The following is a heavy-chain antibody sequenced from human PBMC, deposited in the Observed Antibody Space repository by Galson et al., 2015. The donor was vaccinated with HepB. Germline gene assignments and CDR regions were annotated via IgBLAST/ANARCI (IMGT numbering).Heavy chain of an antibody. D-gene: IGHD3-9*01. CDR3: ARAPAYYDILTGYSDNWFDP. J-gene: IGHJ5*02. CDR1: GGTFGSYA. CDR2: IIPIFGTA. Sequence: SVKVSCKASGGTFGSYAISWVRQAPGQGLEWMGGIIPIFGTANYAQKFQGRVTITADKSTSTAYMELSSLRSEGTAVYYCARAPAYYDILTGYSDNWFDPWGQGTLVTVSS. V-gene: IGHV1-69*06.